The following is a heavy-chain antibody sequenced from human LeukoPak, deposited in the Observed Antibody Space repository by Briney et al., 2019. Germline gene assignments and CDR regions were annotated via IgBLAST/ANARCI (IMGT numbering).Heavy chain of an antibody. V-gene: IGHV3-11*06. CDR2: TSSSSSYT. J-gene: IGHJ4*02. D-gene: IGHD6-13*01. Sequence: GGSLRLSCAASGFTFSDYYMSWIRQAPGKGLEWVSYTSSSSSYTNYADSVKGRFTISRDNAKNSLYLQMNSLRAEDTAVYYCASYSIAAAGFDYWGQGTLVTVSS. CDR3: ASYSIAAAGFDY. CDR1: GFTFSDYY.